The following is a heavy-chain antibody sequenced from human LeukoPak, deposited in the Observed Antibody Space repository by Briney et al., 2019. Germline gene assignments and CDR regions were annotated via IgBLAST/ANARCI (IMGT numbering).Heavy chain of an antibody. V-gene: IGHV4-59*08. Sequence: SETLSLTCTVSGGSISSYYWSWIRQPPGKGLEWIGYIYYSGSTNYNPSLKSRVTISVDTSKNQFSLKLSSVTAADTAVYYCARHGSSGWVEYWGQGTLVTVSS. CDR3: ARHGSSGWVEY. CDR2: IYYSGST. D-gene: IGHD6-19*01. J-gene: IGHJ4*02. CDR1: GGSISSYY.